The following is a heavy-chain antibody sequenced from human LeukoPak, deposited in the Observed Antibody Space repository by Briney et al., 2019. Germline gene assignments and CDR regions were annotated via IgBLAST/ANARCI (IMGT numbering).Heavy chain of an antibody. CDR3: AKDFGGSDYDWYFDL. Sequence: GGSLRLSCAASGFTFSSSAMSWVRQAPGKGLEWVAAISDTGRLSYCADPVKGRFTISRDNSRNILYLQMNSLRAEDTAIYYCAKDFGGSDYDWYFDLWGRGTVVTVSS. J-gene: IGHJ2*01. V-gene: IGHV3-23*01. CDR1: GFTFSSSA. CDR2: ISDTGRLS. D-gene: IGHD1-26*01.